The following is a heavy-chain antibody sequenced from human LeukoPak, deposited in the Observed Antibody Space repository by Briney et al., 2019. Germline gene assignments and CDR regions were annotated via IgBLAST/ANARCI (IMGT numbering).Heavy chain of an antibody. CDR2: INQDGRDT. CDR1: GFSFSTYW. V-gene: IGHV3-7*01. CDR3: ASYSSSDSPSYYYYYYMDV. Sequence: GGSLRLSCAGSGFSFSTYWMSWVRQAPGKGLEWVAIINQDGRDTYYVDSVEGRFTISRDNARNSPYLQMSSLRAEDTAVYYCASYSSSDSPSYYYYYYMDVWGKGTTVTVSS. D-gene: IGHD6-19*01. J-gene: IGHJ6*03.